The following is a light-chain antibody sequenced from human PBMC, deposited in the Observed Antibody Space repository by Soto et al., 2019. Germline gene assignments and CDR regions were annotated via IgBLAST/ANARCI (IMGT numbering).Light chain of an antibody. CDR2: LAS. J-gene: IGKJ1*01. CDR3: HQRQSWPRT. V-gene: IGKV3-11*01. CDR1: QAVTTR. Sequence: IVLTQSQATLSSFPVDRVTLSCRASQAVTTRVAWYQHRPGQAHRLLIYLASNRAAGVPARFSCSGSGTDCSLTISDVEPEDFAVYYCHQRQSWPRTFGQGTTVDI.